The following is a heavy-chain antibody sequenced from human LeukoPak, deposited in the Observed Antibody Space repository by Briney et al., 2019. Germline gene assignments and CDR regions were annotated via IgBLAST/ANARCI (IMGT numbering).Heavy chain of an antibody. CDR1: GYSISSGYY. Sequence: PSETLSLTCTISGYSISSGYYWGWIRQPPGKGLEWIGSIYHSGSTYYNPSLKSRVTISIDTSKNQFSLKLSSVTAADTAVYYCARFVAHLNDPPRMDVWGKGTTVTVSS. D-gene: IGHD1-1*01. CDR3: ARFVAHLNDPPRMDV. J-gene: IGHJ6*04. V-gene: IGHV4-38-2*02. CDR2: IYHSGST.